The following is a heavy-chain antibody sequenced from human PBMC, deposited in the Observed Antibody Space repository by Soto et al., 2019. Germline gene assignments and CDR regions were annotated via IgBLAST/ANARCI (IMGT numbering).Heavy chain of an antibody. CDR1: GFTFSSYA. J-gene: IGHJ4*02. Sequence: GGSLRLSCAASGFTFSSYAMSWVRQAPGKGLEWVSAISGSGGSTYYADSVKGRFTISRDNSKNTLYLQMNSLRAEDTAVYYCAKDKGRYCSGGSCYDGFSEDYWGQGTLVTVSS. V-gene: IGHV3-23*01. D-gene: IGHD2-15*01. CDR3: AKDKGRYCSGGSCYDGFSEDY. CDR2: ISGSGGST.